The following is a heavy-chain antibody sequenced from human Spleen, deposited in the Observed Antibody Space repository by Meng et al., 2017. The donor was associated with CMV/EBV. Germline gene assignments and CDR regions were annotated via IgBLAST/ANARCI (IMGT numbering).Heavy chain of an antibody. CDR2: ISAYNGNT. V-gene: IGHV1-18*01. D-gene: IGHD3-10*02. Sequence: AAGYTLTSDGSGWVRQAPGQGLEGMGWISAYNGNTNYTQKLKGRVTMTTDTSTSTAYMELRSLRSDDTAVYYCARVVRGLRSNWFDPWGQGTLVTVSS. CDR1: GYTLTSDG. J-gene: IGHJ5*02. CDR3: ARVVRGLRSNWFDP.